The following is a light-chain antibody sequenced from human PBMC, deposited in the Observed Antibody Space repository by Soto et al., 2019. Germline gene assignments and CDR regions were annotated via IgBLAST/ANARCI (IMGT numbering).Light chain of an antibody. V-gene: IGKV3-15*01. Sequence: EIVMTQSPATLSVSPGERATLSCRASQSVSSSLPWYQQKPGQAPRLLIYGASTRATGIPARFSGSGSGTEFTLTISILQSEDFAVYYCQQYNNWPPIYTFGQGTKLEIK. CDR1: QSVSSS. CDR3: QQYNNWPPIYT. CDR2: GAS. J-gene: IGKJ2*01.